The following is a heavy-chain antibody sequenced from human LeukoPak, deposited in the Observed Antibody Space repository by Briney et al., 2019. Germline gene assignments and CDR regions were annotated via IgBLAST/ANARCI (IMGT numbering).Heavy chain of an antibody. J-gene: IGHJ4*02. D-gene: IGHD3-9*01. CDR3: ARGGPRYYDMLGFDY. V-gene: IGHV4-59*12. Sequence: PSETLSLTCAVSGASFSSYYWSWLRQSPGQCQEWIADIYYSASTNYNPSVKSRGTISVDTSKNQFSLKLGSVTAADTAVYHCARGGPRYYDMLGFDYWGQGTLVTVSS. CDR2: IYYSAST. CDR1: GASFSSYY.